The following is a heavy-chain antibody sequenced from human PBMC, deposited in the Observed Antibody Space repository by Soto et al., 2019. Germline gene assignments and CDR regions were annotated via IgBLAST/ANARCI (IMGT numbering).Heavy chain of an antibody. CDR1: GFTFSGSA. V-gene: IGHV3-73*01. Sequence: EVQLVESGGALVQPGGSLKLSCAASGFTFSGSAMHWVRQASGKGLEWVGRIRSKANSYATAYAASVKGRFTSCREDSEYTAYLQMNSLRTEDTAVYYCTRRHYDSSGSSDNWGQGTLVTVSS. CDR3: TRRHYDSSGSSDN. D-gene: IGHD3-22*01. J-gene: IGHJ4*02. CDR2: IRSKANSYAT.